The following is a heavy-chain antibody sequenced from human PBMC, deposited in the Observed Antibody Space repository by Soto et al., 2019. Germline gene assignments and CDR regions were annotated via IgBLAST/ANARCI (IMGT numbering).Heavy chain of an antibody. D-gene: IGHD3-3*01. Sequence: QVQLVQSGAEVKKPGASVKVSCKASGYTFTSYGISWVRLATGQGLEWMGWISAYNGNTNYAQKLQGRVTMTTDTSTSTAYMELRSLRSDDTAVYYCARSGAEAYYDFWSGYYIDYWGQGTLVTVSS. J-gene: IGHJ4*02. CDR2: ISAYNGNT. CDR1: GYTFTSYG. V-gene: IGHV1-18*01. CDR3: ARSGAEAYYDFWSGYYIDY.